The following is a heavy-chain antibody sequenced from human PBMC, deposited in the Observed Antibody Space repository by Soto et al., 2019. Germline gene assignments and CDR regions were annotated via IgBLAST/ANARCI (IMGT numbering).Heavy chain of an antibody. CDR2: ISYDGSNK. D-gene: IGHD6-19*01. V-gene: IGHV3-30-3*01. Sequence: QVQLVESGGGEVQPGRALRLSCAASGFTFGSYAMHWVRQAPGKGLEWVAVISYDGSNKYYADSVKGRFTISRDNSKNTLYLHMNSLRAEDTAVYYCARADTSLAVADAFDIWGQGTMVTVSS. CDR1: GFTFGSYA. CDR3: ARADTSLAVADAFDI. J-gene: IGHJ3*02.